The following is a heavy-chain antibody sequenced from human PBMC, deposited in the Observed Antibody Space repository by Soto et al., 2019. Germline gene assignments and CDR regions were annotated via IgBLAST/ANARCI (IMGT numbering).Heavy chain of an antibody. CDR1: GGSISSSSYY. Sequence: QLQLQESGPGLVKPSETLSLTCTVSGGSISSSSYYWGWIRQSPGKGLEWIGSIYYSGSTYYNPSLKSRVTMSVDTSKNQFSLKLSSVTAADTTVYYCARRGGSSPFDYWGQGTLVTVSS. CDR2: IYYSGST. D-gene: IGHD1-26*01. V-gene: IGHV4-39*01. J-gene: IGHJ4*02. CDR3: ARRGGSSPFDY.